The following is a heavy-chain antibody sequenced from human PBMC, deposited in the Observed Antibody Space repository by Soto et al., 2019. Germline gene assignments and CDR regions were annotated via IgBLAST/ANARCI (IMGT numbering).Heavy chain of an antibody. D-gene: IGHD3-9*01. CDR1: GFSFEDYT. J-gene: IGHJ4*02. Sequence: GGSLRLSCAASGFSFEDYTMHWVRHTPGKGPEWISLISWDGGRTLYSDSVKGRFIISRDNSKNSLYLQMNSLTTEDTALYFFARYTYDVFTRQKRYFDHWGQGTLVTVSS. V-gene: IGHV3-43*01. CDR2: ISWDGGRT. CDR3: ARYTYDVFTRQKRYFDH.